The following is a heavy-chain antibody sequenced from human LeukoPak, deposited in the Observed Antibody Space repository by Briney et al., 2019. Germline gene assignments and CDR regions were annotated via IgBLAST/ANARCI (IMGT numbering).Heavy chain of an antibody. J-gene: IGHJ4*02. CDR2: TWHDGSKK. CDR1: GFNLRVYG. Sequence: RGSQRLSCRASGFNLRVYGMHWVRKAPLKVLEWVAVTWHDGSKKHYADSVKGRCTMSRDKSKNTLYLEMNSLRGEDTAVYYCARAKGDLIDYWGQGTMVIVSS. CDR3: ARAKGDLIDY. D-gene: IGHD2-21*02. V-gene: IGHV3-33*01.